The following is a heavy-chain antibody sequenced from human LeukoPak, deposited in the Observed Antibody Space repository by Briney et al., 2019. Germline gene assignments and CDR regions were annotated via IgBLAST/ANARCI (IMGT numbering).Heavy chain of an antibody. CDR3: ALFPGEGDPFDI. D-gene: IGHD3-16*01. CDR1: GGSISSGDYY. Sequence: SQTLSLTCTVPGGSISSGDYYWSWIRQPPGKGLEWIGYIYYSGSTSYNPSLKSRLTISVDTSKNQFSLKLSSVTAADTAVYYCALFPGEGDPFDIWGQGTMVTVSS. V-gene: IGHV4-30-4*01. J-gene: IGHJ3*02. CDR2: IYYSGST.